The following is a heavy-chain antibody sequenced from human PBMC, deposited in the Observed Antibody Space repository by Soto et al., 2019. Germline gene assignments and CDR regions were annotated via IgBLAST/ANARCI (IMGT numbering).Heavy chain of an antibody. CDR3: ARTTEYWFDP. CDR2: IYHSGST. CDR1: GGSISSGGYS. J-gene: IGHJ5*02. D-gene: IGHD4-17*01. Sequence: SETLSLTCAVSGGSISSGGYSWSWIRQPPGKGLEWIGYIYHSGSTYYNPSLKSRVTISVDRSKNQFSLKLSSVTAADTAVYYCARTTEYWFDPWGQGTLVTVS. V-gene: IGHV4-30-2*01.